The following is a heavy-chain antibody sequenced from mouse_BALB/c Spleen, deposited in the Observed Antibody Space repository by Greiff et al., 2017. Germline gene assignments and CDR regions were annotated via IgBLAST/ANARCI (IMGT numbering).Heavy chain of an antibody. CDR3: ARSGFAY. CDR1: GYSITSDYA. CDR2: ISYSGST. V-gene: IGHV3-2*02. Sequence: EVHLVESGPGLVKPSQSLSLTCTVTGYSITSDYAWNWIRQFPGNKLEWMGYISYSGSTSYNPSLKSRISITRDTSKNQFFLQLNSVTTEDTATYYCARSGFAYWGQGTLVTVSA. J-gene: IGHJ3*01.